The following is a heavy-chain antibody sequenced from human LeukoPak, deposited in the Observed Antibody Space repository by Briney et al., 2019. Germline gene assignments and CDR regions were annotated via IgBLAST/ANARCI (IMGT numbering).Heavy chain of an antibody. Sequence: PGGSLRLSCAASGFTFSSYGMHWVRQAPGKGLEWVAVIWYDGSNKYYADYVKGRFTISRDNSKNTLYLQMNSLRAEDTAVYYCARDGGSSSWYPYYYYGMDVWRQGTTVTVSS. CDR3: ARDGGSSSWYPYYYYGMDV. D-gene: IGHD6-13*01. CDR2: IWYDGSNK. CDR1: GFTFSSYG. V-gene: IGHV3-33*01. J-gene: IGHJ6*02.